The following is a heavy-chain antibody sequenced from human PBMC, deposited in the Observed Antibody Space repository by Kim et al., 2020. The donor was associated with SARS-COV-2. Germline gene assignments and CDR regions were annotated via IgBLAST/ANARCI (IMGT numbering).Heavy chain of an antibody. CDR1: GGSISSYY. J-gene: IGHJ3*02. D-gene: IGHD6-19*01. Sequence: SETLSLTCTVSGGSISSYYWSWIRQPPGKGLEWIGYIYYSGSTNYNPSLKSRVTISVDTSKNQFSLKLSSVTAADTAVYYCARQIYGSWWLAGNAFDIWGQGTMVTVSS. V-gene: IGHV4-59*08. CDR2: IYYSGST. CDR3: ARQIYGSWWLAGNAFDI.